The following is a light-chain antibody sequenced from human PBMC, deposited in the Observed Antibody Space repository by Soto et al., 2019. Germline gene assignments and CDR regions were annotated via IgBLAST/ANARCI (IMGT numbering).Light chain of an antibody. J-gene: IGKJ1*01. Sequence: IQMTKSASSLSASVGDSFTITCRASQSISRFLNWYQHKPGKAPRLLIYAASSLQSGVPSRFSGGGSGTDFTLTISRLEPEDFAVYYCQQYGSSPWTFGQGTKVDVK. V-gene: IGKV1-39*01. CDR3: QQYGSSPWT. CDR2: AAS. CDR1: QSISRF.